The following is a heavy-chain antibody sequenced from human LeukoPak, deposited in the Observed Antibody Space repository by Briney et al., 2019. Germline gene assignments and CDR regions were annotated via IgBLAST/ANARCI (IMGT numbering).Heavy chain of an antibody. CDR3: AKDRSVWGSYRFFDY. V-gene: IGHV3-23*01. J-gene: IGHJ4*02. D-gene: IGHD3-16*02. CDR2: ISGSGGST. Sequence: GGSLRLSCAASGFTFSSYAMSWVRQAPGKGRVWVSAISGSGGSTYYADSVKGRFTISRDNSKNTLYLQMNSLRAEDTAVYYCAKDRSVWGSYRFFDYWGQGTLVTVSS. CDR1: GFTFSSYA.